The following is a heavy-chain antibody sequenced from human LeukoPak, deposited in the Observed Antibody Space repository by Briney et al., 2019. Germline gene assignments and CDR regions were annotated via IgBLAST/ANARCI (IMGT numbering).Heavy chain of an antibody. CDR3: AKVGSLGGDYFDY. D-gene: IGHD2-21*01. V-gene: IGHV3-23*01. J-gene: IGHJ4*02. CDR1: GFTFRNYG. Sequence: PGGSLRLSCVVSGFTFRNYGMNWVRQAPGKGLEWVAAISGSGGSTYSADSVKGRITISRDNHKNTLYLQMNSLRPEDTAVYYCAKVGSLGGDYFDYWGQGTLVTVSS. CDR2: ISGSGGST.